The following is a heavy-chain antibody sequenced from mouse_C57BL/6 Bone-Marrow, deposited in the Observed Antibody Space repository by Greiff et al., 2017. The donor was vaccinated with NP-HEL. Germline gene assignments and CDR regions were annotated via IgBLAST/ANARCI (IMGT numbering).Heavy chain of an antibody. V-gene: IGHV14-4*01. Sequence: EVKLMESGAELVRPGASVKLSCTASGFNIKDDYMHWVKQRPEQGLEWIGWIDPENGDTEYASKFQGKATITADTSSNTAYLQLSSLTSEDTAVYYCTTGGYYSYAMDYWGQGTSVTVSS. CDR2: IDPENGDT. CDR3: TTGGYYSYAMDY. J-gene: IGHJ4*01. CDR1: GFNIKDDY. D-gene: IGHD1-1*01.